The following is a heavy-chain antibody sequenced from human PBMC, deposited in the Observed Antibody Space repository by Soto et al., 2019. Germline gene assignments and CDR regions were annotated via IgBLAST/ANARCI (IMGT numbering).Heavy chain of an antibody. CDR3: SIVVDGSMLLRDDWFDA. V-gene: IGHV3-21*01. CDR2: SGGRSNDI. CDR1: GFSFRNYS. D-gene: IGHD6-19*01. J-gene: IGHJ5*02. Sequence: EVQVVEYGGGLVKPGESLRLSCAASGFSFRNYSMNWVRQAPGTGLEWVSSSGGRSNDIYYGASVRGRFTISRDNAKNSVYLQMNSLRAEDTAIYCWSIVVDGSMLLRDDWFDAWFQGTLVTVSS.